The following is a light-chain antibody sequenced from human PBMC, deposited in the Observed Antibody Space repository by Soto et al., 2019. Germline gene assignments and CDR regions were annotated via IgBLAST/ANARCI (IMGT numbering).Light chain of an antibody. V-gene: IGKV1-5*01. CDR2: AAT. CDR3: LQHNSYPLT. Sequence: DIQMAQSAATLSASVGDRVTVSCRASESTRRWLAWSQQQPGQAPKLLIYAATSLQDGVPSRFSGSGSGTEFTLTISSLQPEDFATYYCLQHNSYPLTFGQGTRLEI. J-gene: IGKJ5*01. CDR1: ESTRRW.